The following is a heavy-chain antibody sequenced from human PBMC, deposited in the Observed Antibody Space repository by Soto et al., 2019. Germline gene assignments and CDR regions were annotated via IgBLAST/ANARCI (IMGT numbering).Heavy chain of an antibody. J-gene: IGHJ4*02. CDR1: VGSFSGYY. V-gene: IGHV4-34*01. CDR3: ASPSRFDSSGYYFES. Sequence: SETLSLTCAFYVGSFSGYYWSCIRHPPGKWLEWIGEINHSGTTKYNPSLKSRVTISVDTSKNQFSLKLSSVTAADTAVYYCASPSRFDSSGYYFESWGQGTQVIVSS. D-gene: IGHD3-22*01. CDR2: INHSGTT.